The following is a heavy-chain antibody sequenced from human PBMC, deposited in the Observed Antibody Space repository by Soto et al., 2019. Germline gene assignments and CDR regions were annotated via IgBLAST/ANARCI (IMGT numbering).Heavy chain of an antibody. CDR2: IRPRGGGT. V-gene: IGHV3-23*01. Sequence: QPGGSLRLSCAASGFTFSNYAMSWVRQAPGKGLEWVSGIRPRGGGTYYADSVKGRFTISRDDSKSTLHLQMNSLRAEDTAVYYCAKPIIVLGYCSGGSCRPAIDDAFDISGQGTMVTVSS. D-gene: IGHD2-15*01. J-gene: IGHJ3*02. CDR1: GFTFSNYA. CDR3: AKPIIVLGYCSGGSCRPAIDDAFDI.